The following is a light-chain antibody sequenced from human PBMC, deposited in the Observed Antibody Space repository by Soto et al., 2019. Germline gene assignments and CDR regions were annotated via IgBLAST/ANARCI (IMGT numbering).Light chain of an antibody. J-gene: IGLJ2*01. CDR1: SSDVGGYNY. CDR2: DVS. V-gene: IGLV2-14*01. Sequence: QSALTQPASVSGSPGQAITISCTGTSSDVGGYNYVSWYQQHTGKAPKLMIYDVSNRPSGVSNRFSGYQSGNTASLTNSGLQAEDESDYYCSSYTSSSPLVFGGGTKVTVL. CDR3: SSYTSSSPLV.